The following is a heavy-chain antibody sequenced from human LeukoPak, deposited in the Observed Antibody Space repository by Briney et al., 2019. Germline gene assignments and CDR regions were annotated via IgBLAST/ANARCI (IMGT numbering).Heavy chain of an antibody. CDR3: ASDYYDSSGYRRAFDI. CDR1: GYTFTSYD. D-gene: IGHD3-22*01. J-gene: IGHJ3*02. CDR2: MNPNSGNT. V-gene: IGHV1-8*01. Sequence: ASVKVSCKASGYTFTSYDLNWVRQATGQGLEWMGWMNPNSGNTGYAQKFQGRVTMTRNTSISTAYMELGSLRSEDTAVYYCASDYYDSSGYRRAFDIWGQGTMVTVSS.